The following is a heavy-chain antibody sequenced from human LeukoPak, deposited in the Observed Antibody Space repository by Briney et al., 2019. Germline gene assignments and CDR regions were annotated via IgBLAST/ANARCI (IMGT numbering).Heavy chain of an antibody. J-gene: IGHJ4*02. CDR1: GFTFSSNG. Sequence: QSGGSLRLSCSGSGFTFSSNGMNWVRQAPGKGLEYVSTIISDVDNTYYADSVKGRFTISRDNSKNTLYLQMSGLRGEDTAVYYCVKGRLQYLGWGEGTLVTVSS. CDR2: IISDVDNT. V-gene: IGHV3-64D*06. D-gene: IGHD5-24*01. CDR3: VKGRLQYLG.